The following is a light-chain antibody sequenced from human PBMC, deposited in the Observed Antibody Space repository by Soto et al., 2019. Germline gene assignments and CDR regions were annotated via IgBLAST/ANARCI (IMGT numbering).Light chain of an antibody. CDR2: EVS. CDR3: SAYTSSSTLV. V-gene: IGLV2-14*01. J-gene: IGLJ1*01. CDR1: SGDVGGYNY. Sequence: QSALTQPASVSGSPGQSITISCTGTSGDVGGYNYVSWYQQHPGKSPKLMIYEVSNRPSGVSNRFSVSKSGNTASLTISGLQTEDEADYYCSAYTSSSTLVFGAGTKLTVL.